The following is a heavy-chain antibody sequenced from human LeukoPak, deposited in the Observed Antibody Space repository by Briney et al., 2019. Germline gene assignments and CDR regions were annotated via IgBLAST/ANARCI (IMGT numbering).Heavy chain of an antibody. J-gene: IGHJ6*02. CDR2: TYYRSKWYN. CDR1: ADSVSSNSAA. V-gene: IGHV6-1*01. CDR3: ARDRGRQQLEYYYYYGMDV. D-gene: IGHD6-13*01. Sequence: SQTLSLTCAISADSVSSNSAAWNWIRQSPSRGLEWLGRTYYRSKWYNDYAVSVKSRITINPDTSKNQFSLQLNSVTPEDTAVYYCARDRGRQQLEYYYYYGMDVWGQGTTVTVSS.